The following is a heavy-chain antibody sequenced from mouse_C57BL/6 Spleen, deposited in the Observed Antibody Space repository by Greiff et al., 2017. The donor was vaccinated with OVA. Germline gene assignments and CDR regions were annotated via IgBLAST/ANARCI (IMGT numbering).Heavy chain of an antibody. D-gene: IGHD2-4*01. J-gene: IGHJ2*01. Sequence: VQLQQSGPVLVKPGASVKMSCKASGYTFTDYYMNWVKQSHGKSLEWIGVINPYNGGTSYNQKFTGKATLTVDKSSSTAYMELNSLTSYDSAVYYCASRYDYEGYFDYWGQGTTLTVSS. CDR1: GYTFTDYY. V-gene: IGHV1-19*01. CDR3: ASRYDYEGYFDY. CDR2: INPYNGGT.